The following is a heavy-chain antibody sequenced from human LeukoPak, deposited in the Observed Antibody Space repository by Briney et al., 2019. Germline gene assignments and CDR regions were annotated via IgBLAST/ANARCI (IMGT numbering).Heavy chain of an antibody. CDR2: IYYSGST. CDR1: GGSMRPYH. V-gene: IGHV4-59*08. CDR3: ARAVSGRFDY. J-gene: IGHJ4*02. D-gene: IGHD6-19*01. Sequence: SETLSLTCTVSGGSMRPYHWGWIRQPPGKGLEWTGYIYYSGSTNYNPSLKSRVTISVDTSKNQFSLKLSSVTAADTAIYYCARAVSGRFDYWGQGTLVTVSS.